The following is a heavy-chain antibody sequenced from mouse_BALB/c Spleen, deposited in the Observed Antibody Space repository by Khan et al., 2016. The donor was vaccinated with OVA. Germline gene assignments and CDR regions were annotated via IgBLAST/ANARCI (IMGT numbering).Heavy chain of an antibody. V-gene: IGHV9-3-1*01. CDR2: INTYTGEP. CDR1: GYTFTNYG. CDR3: ARSAPYWFFDV. Sequence: QIQLVQSGPELKKPGETVKISCKASGYTFTNYGMNWVKQAPGKGLKWMGWINTYTGEPTYADDFKGRFAFSLETSDNTAYLQINNLKNEDTATYFCARSAPYWFFDVWVAGTTVTVSS. J-gene: IGHJ1*01.